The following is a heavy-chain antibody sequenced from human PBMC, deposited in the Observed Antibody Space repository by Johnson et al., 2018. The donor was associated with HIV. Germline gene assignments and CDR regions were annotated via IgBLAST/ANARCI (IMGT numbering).Heavy chain of an antibody. D-gene: IGHD3-22*01. J-gene: IGHJ3*02. Sequence: QVQLVESGGGVVQPGRSLRLSCAASGFTFSSYGMHWVRQAPGKGLEWVAFIRYDGSNKYYADSVKARFTISRAHSKTTLYLQMNSLRAEDTAVYYCARADITYSYYDTSGYYYHDAFDIWGQGTMVTVSS. CDR3: ARADITYSYYDTSGYYYHDAFDI. V-gene: IGHV3-30*02. CDR2: IRYDGSNK. CDR1: GFTFSSYG.